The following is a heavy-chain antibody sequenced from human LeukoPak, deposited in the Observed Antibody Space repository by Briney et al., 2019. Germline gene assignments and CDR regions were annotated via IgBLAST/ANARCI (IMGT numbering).Heavy chain of an antibody. CDR1: GGSFSGYY. CDR3: ARGPGYCSSTSCDYGMDV. Sequence: KPSETLSLTCAVYGGSFSGYYWSWIRQPPGKGLEWIGEINHSGSTNYNPSLKSRVTISVDTSKNQFSLKLSSVTAADTAVYYCARGPGYCSSTSCDYGMDVWGKGTTVTVSS. J-gene: IGHJ6*04. CDR2: INHSGST. D-gene: IGHD2-2*01. V-gene: IGHV4-34*01.